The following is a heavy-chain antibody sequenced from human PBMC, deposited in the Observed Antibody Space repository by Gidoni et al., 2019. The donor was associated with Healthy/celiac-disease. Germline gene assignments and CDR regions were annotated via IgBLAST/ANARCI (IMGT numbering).Heavy chain of an antibody. V-gene: IGHV6-1*01. D-gene: IGHD3-22*01. Sequence: QVQLPQSGPGLVKPSQTLSLPCAISGDSVPLKSAPLHWISQSPSRGLEWLGRTNYRSKWYNDYAVSVKSRITINPDTSKNQFSLQLNSVTPEDTAVYYCARDRLLEYYDSSGYYFDYWGQGTLVTVSS. J-gene: IGHJ4*02. CDR1: GDSVPLKSAP. CDR2: TNYRSKWYN. CDR3: ARDRLLEYYDSSGYYFDY.